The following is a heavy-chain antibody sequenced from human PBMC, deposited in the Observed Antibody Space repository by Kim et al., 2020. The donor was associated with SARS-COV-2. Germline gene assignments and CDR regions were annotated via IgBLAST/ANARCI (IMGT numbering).Heavy chain of an antibody. V-gene: IGHV3-73*01. CDR1: GFTFSGSA. CDR3: ARRGEDGGMGV. J-gene: IGHJ6*02. CDR2: IRSKANSYAT. D-gene: IGHD2-21*01. Sequence: GGSLRLSCAASGFTFSGSAMNWVRQASGKGLEWVGRIRSKANSYATAYVASVKGRFTIARDDSKNTAYLQMNSLSTEDTAVYYCARRGEDGGMGVWGQGTAVTVSS.